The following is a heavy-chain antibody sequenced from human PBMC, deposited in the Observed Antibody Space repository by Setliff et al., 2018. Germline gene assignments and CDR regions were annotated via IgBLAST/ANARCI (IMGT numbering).Heavy chain of an antibody. CDR1: GYTFTSYG. CDR2: ISAYNGNT. D-gene: IGHD3-22*01. V-gene: IGHV1-18*01. Sequence: ASVKVSCKASGYTFTSYGISWVRQAPGQGLEWMGWISAYNGNTNYAQKLQGRVTMTTDTSTSTAYMELRSLRSDDTAAYYCARELRPGPQAKYYYDSSGYSPFDIWGQGTMVTVSS. CDR3: ARELRPGPQAKYYYDSSGYSPFDI. J-gene: IGHJ3*02.